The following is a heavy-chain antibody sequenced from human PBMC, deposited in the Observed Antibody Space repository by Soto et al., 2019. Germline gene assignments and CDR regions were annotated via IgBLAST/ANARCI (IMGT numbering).Heavy chain of an antibody. CDR3: TRSGGGSNVNFDY. CDR2: MNPDSGHT. V-gene: IGHV1-8*01. Sequence: QVQLVQSGAEVRTPGASVKVSCKASGYTFTSYGINWVRQATGQGPEWMGWMNPDSGHTGYVQKFQGRVTMTRNTAISTAYMELSSLRSEDTAVYYCTRSGGGSNVNFDYWGQGTLVTVSS. D-gene: IGHD2-15*01. CDR1: GYTFTSYG. J-gene: IGHJ4*02.